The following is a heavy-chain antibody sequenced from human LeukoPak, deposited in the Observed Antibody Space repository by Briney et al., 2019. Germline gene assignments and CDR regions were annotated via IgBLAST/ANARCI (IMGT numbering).Heavy chain of an antibody. CDR2: INHSGST. J-gene: IGHJ4*02. CDR1: GGSFSGYY. D-gene: IGHD1-26*01. V-gene: IGHV4-34*01. CDR3: ARRTRGSYDDC. Sequence: SETLSLTCAVYGGSFSGYYWSWIRQPPGKGLEWIGEINHSGSTNYNPSFKSRVTISVDTYKNQFSLNLTSVTAADTAEYYCARRTRGSYDDCWGQTTVVTVSS.